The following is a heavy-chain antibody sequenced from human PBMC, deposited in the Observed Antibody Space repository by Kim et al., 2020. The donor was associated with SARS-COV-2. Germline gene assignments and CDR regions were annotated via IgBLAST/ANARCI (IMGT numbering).Heavy chain of an antibody. CDR2: IKSKTDGGTT. J-gene: IGHJ6*02. CDR1: GFTFSNAW. CDR3: TTGGSSNLYGMDV. D-gene: IGHD6-13*01. V-gene: IGHV3-15*01. Sequence: GGSLRLSCAASGFTFSNAWMSWVRQAPGKGLEWVGRIKSKTDGGTTDYAAPVKGRFTISRDDSKNTLYLQMNSLKTEDTAVYYCTTGGSSNLYGMDVWGQGTTVTVSS.